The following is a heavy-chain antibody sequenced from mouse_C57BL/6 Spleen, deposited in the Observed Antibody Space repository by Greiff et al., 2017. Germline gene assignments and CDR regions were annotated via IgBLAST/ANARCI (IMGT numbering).Heavy chain of an antibody. V-gene: IGHV1-52*01. D-gene: IGHD2-4*01. CDR3: AREEVDDYIAMDY. J-gene: IGHJ4*01. CDR1: GYTFTSYW. Sequence: QVQLQQPGAELVRPGSSVKLSCKASGYTFTSYWMHWVKQRPIQGLEWIGNIDPSDSETHYNQKCKDKATLTVDKYSSTAYMQLSSLTSEDSAVYYCAREEVDDYIAMDYWGQGTSVTVSS. CDR2: IDPSDSET.